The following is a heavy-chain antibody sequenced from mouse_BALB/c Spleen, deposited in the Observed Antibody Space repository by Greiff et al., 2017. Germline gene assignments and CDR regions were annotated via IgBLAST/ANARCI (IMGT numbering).Heavy chain of an antibody. V-gene: IGHV3-2*02. Sequence: EVQLQQSGPGLVKPSQSLSLTCTVTGYSITSDYAWNWIRQFPGNKLEWMGYISYSGSTSYNPSLKSRISITRDTSKNQFFLQLNSVTTEDTATYYCASFYYDFDYWGQGTTLTVSS. CDR1: GYSITSDYA. CDR2: ISYSGST. J-gene: IGHJ2*01. CDR3: ASFYYDFDY. D-gene: IGHD2-4*01.